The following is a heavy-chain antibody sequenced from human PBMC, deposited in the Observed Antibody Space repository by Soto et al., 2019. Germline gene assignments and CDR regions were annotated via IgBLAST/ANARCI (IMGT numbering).Heavy chain of an antibody. CDR1: EFSFGGYA. CDR2: ISGSGASA. V-gene: IGHV3-23*01. D-gene: IGHD5-18*01. CDR3: AKGSRGYPAYYFDY. J-gene: IGHJ4*02. Sequence: EVQLLESGGGLVQPGGSLRLSCAASEFSFGGYAMSWVRQAPGKGLEWVSSISGSGASAFYAATVRGRFTISGDNTGNTVVLQMNSLRAEDTALYYCAKGSRGYPAYYFDYWGQGTRITVSS.